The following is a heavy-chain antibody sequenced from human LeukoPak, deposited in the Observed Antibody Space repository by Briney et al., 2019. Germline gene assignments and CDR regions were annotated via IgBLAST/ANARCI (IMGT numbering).Heavy chain of an antibody. D-gene: IGHD3-9*01. CDR1: GLTVSSNY. CDR2: IYSGGET. J-gene: IGHJ5*02. Sequence: GGSLRLSCAASGLTVSSNYKSWVRQAPGKGLEWVSVIYSGGETFYADSVRGRFTISRDNSKNTLYLQMNSLRAEDSAVYYCVRVYYDILTWGQGTLVTVSS. CDR3: VRVYYDILT. V-gene: IGHV3-53*01.